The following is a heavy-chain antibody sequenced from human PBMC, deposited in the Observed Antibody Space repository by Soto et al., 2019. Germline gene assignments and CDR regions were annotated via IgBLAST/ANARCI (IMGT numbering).Heavy chain of an antibody. J-gene: IGHJ5*02. CDR2: MNPNSGNT. V-gene: IGHV1-8*01. Sequence: VKVSSKASGCTYTSYNINLVRQATGQGLEWMGWMNPNSGNTGYAQKFQGRVTMTRNTSISTAYMELSSLRSEDTAVYYCARVVPAAGFDPWGQGTLVTVSS. D-gene: IGHD2-2*01. CDR3: ARVVPAAGFDP. CDR1: GCTYTSYN.